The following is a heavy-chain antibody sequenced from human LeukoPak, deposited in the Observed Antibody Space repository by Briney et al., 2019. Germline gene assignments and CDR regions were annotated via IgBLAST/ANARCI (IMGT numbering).Heavy chain of an antibody. D-gene: IGHD6-6*01. Sequence: GGSLRLSCAASGFTFSSYSMNWVRQAPGKGLEWISYISSTSTMYYADSVRGRFTISRDNAKNSLYLQMNSLRADDTAVYYCANEGAYTSSSPTGYWGQGTLVTVSS. J-gene: IGHJ4*02. V-gene: IGHV3-48*01. CDR2: ISSTSTM. CDR3: ANEGAYTSSSPTGY. CDR1: GFTFSSYS.